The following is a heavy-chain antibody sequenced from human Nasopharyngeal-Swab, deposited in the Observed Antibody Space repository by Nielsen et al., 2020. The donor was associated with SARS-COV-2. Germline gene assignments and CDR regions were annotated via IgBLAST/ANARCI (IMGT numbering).Heavy chain of an antibody. D-gene: IGHD3-16*02. Sequence: LRLSCAASGFTFSSFGMHWIRQRPGKGLEWIGYIHYTGKTYYNPSLESRLTISLDTSRNQFSLMLRSVTAADTAVYYCAREVINQAVSDAFDFWGQGTMVTVSS. CDR3: AREVINQAVSDAFDF. CDR1: GFTFSSFG. J-gene: IGHJ3*01. CDR2: IHYTGKT. V-gene: IGHV4-31*02.